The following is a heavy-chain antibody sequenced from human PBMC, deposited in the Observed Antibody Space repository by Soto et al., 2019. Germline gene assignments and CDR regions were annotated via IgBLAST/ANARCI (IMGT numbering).Heavy chain of an antibody. CDR1: GFSLSTSGVG. J-gene: IGHJ5*02. CDR3: VHGKPAVGTIAVRWFDP. CDR2: IYWDDDK. V-gene: IGHV2-5*02. D-gene: IGHD6-13*01. Sequence: QITLKESGPTLVKPTQTLTLTCTFSGFSLSTSGVGVGWIRQPPGKALEWLALIYWDDDKRYSPSLKSRLTITKDTSRNQVVLTVTNMDPVDTATYYCVHGKPAVGTIAVRWFDPWGQGSLVSVSS.